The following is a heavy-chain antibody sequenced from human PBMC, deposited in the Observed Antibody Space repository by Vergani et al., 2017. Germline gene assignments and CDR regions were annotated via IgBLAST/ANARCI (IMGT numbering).Heavy chain of an antibody. Sequence: EVQLVESGGGLVQPGGSLRLSCAASGFTVSSNYMSWVRQAPGKGLEWVSSISSSSSYIYYADSVKGRFTISRDNAKNSLYLQMNSLRAEDTAVYYCARALLYYYDSSGYYSHFDYWGQGTLVTVSS. CDR1: GFTVSSNY. D-gene: IGHD3-22*01. CDR3: ARALLYYYDSSGYYSHFDY. V-gene: IGHV3-21*01. J-gene: IGHJ4*02. CDR2: ISSSSSYI.